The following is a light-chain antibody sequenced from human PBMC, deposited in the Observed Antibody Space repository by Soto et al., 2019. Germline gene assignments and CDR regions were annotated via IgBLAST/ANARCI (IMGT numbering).Light chain of an antibody. CDR3: QQRSGWPFT. J-gene: IGKJ3*01. V-gene: IGKV3-11*01. Sequence: EIVLTQSPATLSLSPGERATLSCRAGQSVSNYLAWYQQKPGQAPRLLIYDASNRAAGIPARFSGSGSGTDFTLTISSLDSEDFAVYYCQQRSGWPFTFGPGTKVDI. CDR1: QSVSNY. CDR2: DAS.